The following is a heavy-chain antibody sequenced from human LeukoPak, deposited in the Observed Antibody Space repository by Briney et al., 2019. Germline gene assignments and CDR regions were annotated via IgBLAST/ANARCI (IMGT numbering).Heavy chain of an antibody. Sequence: NPGGSLRLSCAASGFTFSGYAMSWVRQPPGKGLEWVSAISGSGGSTHYADFVRGRFTISRDNSKNTLYLQLNGLRVEDTAIYYCARCVTGWPNWFAPWGQGTLSPSRQ. CDR1: GFTFSGYA. J-gene: IGHJ5*02. V-gene: IGHV3-23*01. CDR2: ISGSGGST. CDR3: ARCVTGWPNWFAP. D-gene: IGHD6-19*01.